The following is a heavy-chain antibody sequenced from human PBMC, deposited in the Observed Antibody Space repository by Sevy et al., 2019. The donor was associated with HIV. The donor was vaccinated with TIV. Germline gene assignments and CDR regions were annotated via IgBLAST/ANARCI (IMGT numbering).Heavy chain of an antibody. V-gene: IGHV3-7*01. CDR1: GFSLNSFW. J-gene: IGHJ4*02. CDR3: VRAVATNGSF. CDR2: INQNGSVT. D-gene: IGHD2-15*01. Sequence: GASLRLSCAASGFSLNSFWMNWVRQTPGKGLEWVANINQNGSVTYYVDSVKGRFTISRDNSRNLLYLQMTSLRVEDTALYYCVRAVATNGSFWGQGTLVTVSS.